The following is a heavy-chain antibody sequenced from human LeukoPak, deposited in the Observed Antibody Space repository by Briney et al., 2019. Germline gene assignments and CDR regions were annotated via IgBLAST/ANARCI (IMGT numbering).Heavy chain of an antibody. CDR3: ARRDCSGGSCYPGSIDY. J-gene: IGHJ4*02. D-gene: IGHD2-15*01. V-gene: IGHV4-39*01. Sequence: PSETLSLTCAVYGVSFSGYYWGWIRQPPGKGLEWIGSIYYSGSTYYNPSLKSRVTISVDTSKNQFSLKLSSVTAADTAVYYCARRDCSGGSCYPGSIDYWGQGTLVTVSS. CDR2: IYYSGST. CDR1: GVSFSGYY.